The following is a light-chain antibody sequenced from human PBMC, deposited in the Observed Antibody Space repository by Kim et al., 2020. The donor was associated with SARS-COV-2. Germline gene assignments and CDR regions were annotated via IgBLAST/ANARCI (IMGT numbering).Light chain of an antibody. CDR3: SSYTSSSNVV. CDR1: SSDVGSYNR. CDR2: EVS. Sequence: GQSVATACTGTSSDVGSYNRVYWYQQPPGTAPKRMIYEVSNRPSGVPDRFSGSKSGNTASLTISGLQAEDEADYYCSSYTSSSNVVFGGGTKLTVL. V-gene: IGLV2-18*02. J-gene: IGLJ2*01.